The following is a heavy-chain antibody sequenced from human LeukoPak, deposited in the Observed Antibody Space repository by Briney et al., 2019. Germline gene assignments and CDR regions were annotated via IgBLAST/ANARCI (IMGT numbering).Heavy chain of an antibody. CDR3: AKLHPPLSIYGPFDY. CDR2: ISGSGGST. D-gene: IGHD2/OR15-2a*01. CDR1: GFTFSSYS. J-gene: IGHJ4*02. V-gene: IGHV3-23*01. Sequence: TGGSLRLSCAASGFTFSSYSMNWVRQAPGKGLEWVPAISGSGGSTYYADSVKGRFTISRDNSKNTLYLQMNSLRAEDTAVYYCAKLHPPLSIYGPFDYWGQGTLVTVSS.